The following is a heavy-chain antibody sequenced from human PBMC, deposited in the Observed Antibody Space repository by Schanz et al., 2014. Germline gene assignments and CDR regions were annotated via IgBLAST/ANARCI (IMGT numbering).Heavy chain of an antibody. CDR1: GFTFSSHW. CDR3: ARIGGSVFDY. CDR2: VHPGGST. V-gene: IGHV3-66*01. D-gene: IGHD3-10*01. Sequence: EVQLVQSGGGLVQPGGSLRLSCAASGFTFSSHWMHWVRQDPGKGLEWVSFVHPGGSTYYPDSVKGRFTISRDSSKNTLYLQMNSLRPEDTAIYYCARIGGSVFDYWAQGTLVTVSS. J-gene: IGHJ4*02.